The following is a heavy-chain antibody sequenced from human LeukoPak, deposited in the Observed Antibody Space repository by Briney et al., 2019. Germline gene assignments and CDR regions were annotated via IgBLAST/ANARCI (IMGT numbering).Heavy chain of an antibody. J-gene: IGHJ4*02. CDR2: IIPILGIA. Sequence: ASVKVSCNASGGTFSSYAISWVRQAPGQGLEWMGRIIPILGIANYAQKFQGRVTITADKSTSTAYMELSSLRSEDTAVYYCARARSDPGYCSGGSCYLFDYWGQGTLVTVSS. D-gene: IGHD2-15*01. CDR3: ARARSDPGYCSGGSCYLFDY. V-gene: IGHV1-69*04. CDR1: GGTFSSYA.